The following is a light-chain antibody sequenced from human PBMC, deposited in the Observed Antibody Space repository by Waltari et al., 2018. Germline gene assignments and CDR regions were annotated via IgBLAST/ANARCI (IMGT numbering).Light chain of an antibody. V-gene: IGKV1-39*01. Sequence: DTQMTQSPSSLSASVGDRVTITCRASQSISSYLNWYQQKPGKAPKLLIYAASSLQSGVPSRFSGSGSGTDFTLTISSLQPEDFATYYCQQSYSTPPYTFGQGTKLEIK. CDR3: QQSYSTPPYT. J-gene: IGKJ2*01. CDR2: AAS. CDR1: QSISSY.